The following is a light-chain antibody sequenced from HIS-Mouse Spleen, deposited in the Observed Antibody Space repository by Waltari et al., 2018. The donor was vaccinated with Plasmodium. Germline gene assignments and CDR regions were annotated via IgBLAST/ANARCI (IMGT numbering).Light chain of an antibody. CDR3: AAWDDSLNGPV. V-gene: IGLV1-36*01. CDR1: SSNIGTNA. J-gene: IGLJ2*01. CDR2: YDD. Sequence: QSVLTQPPSVSEAPRQRVTISCSGSSSNIGTNAVNWYQQPPGKAPKLLIYYDDLLPSGVSDRFSGSKSGTSASLAISGLQSEDEADYYCAAWDDSLNGPVFGGGTKLTVL.